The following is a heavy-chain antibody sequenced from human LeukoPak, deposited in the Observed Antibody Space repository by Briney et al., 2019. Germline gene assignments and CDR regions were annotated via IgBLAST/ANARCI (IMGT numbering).Heavy chain of an antibody. Sequence: PSETLSLTCTGSGGSISSYYWSWIRQPAGKGLEWIGRIYTSGSTNYNPSLKSRVTMSVDTSKNQFSLKLSSVTAADTAVYYCARDASSGWFTYYYYYMDVWGKGTTVTVSS. CDR1: GGSISSYY. V-gene: IGHV4-4*07. J-gene: IGHJ6*03. D-gene: IGHD6-19*01. CDR3: ARDASSGWFTYYYYYMDV. CDR2: IYTSGST.